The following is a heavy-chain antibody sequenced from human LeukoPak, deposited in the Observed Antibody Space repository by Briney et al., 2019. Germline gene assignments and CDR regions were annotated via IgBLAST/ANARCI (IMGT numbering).Heavy chain of an antibody. D-gene: IGHD3-22*01. J-gene: IGHJ5*02. V-gene: IGHV4-34*01. CDR3: ARQVVTMIVVVYNWFDP. CDR2: INHSGST. Sequence: GSLRLSCAASGFTFSDYYMSWIRQPPGKGLEWIGEINHSGSTNYNPSLKSRVTISVDTSKNQFSLKLSSVTAADTAVYYCARQVVTMIVVVYNWFDPWGQGTLVTVSS. CDR1: GFTFSDYY.